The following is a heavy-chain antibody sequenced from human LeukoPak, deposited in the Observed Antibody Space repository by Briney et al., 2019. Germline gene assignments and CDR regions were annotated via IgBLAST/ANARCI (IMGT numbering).Heavy chain of an antibody. Sequence: PSETLSLTCAVSGYSISSGYYWGWIRQPPGKRLEWIGSIYHGGTTLYNPSLKSRVTISVDTSKNQLSLKLTSVTAADTAVYYCAREGGTALFDFWGQGTLVTVSS. V-gene: IGHV4-38-2*02. CDR2: IYHGGTT. D-gene: IGHD1-1*01. CDR1: GYSISSGYY. CDR3: AREGGTALFDF. J-gene: IGHJ4*02.